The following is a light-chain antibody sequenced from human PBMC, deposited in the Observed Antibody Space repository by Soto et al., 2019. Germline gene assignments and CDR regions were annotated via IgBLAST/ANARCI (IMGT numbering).Light chain of an antibody. CDR1: QSISSW. Sequence: DIQLTQSPSTLSATAGDGVTLTFRASQSISSWLAWYQQKPGKAPKLLIYDASSLESGVPSRFSGSGSGTEFTLTISSLQPEDFATYYCQQYNSYWTFGQGTKVDI. J-gene: IGKJ1*01. CDR3: QQYNSYWT. CDR2: DAS. V-gene: IGKV1-5*01.